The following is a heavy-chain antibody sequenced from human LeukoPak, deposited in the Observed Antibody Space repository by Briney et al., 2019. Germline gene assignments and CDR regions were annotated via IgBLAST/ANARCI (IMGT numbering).Heavy chain of an antibody. J-gene: IGHJ4*02. CDR2: MNPNSGNT. V-gene: IGHV1-8*01. CDR1: GYTFTNYD. D-gene: IGHD4-17*01. Sequence: ASVKVSCKASGYTFTNYDINWVRQATGQGLEWMGWMNPNSGNTGYAQKFQGRVTMTRNTSISTAYMELSSLRSEDTAVYYCARDDSWGGVTTGRYFDYWGQGTLVTVSS. CDR3: ARDDSWGGVTTGRYFDY.